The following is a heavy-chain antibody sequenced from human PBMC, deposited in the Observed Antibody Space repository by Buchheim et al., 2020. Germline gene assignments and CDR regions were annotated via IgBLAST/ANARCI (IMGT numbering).Heavy chain of an antibody. CDR3: AIVGYYGTRSYYMY. J-gene: IGHJ4*02. V-gene: IGHV1-2*06. CDR2: INPTSGGT. Sequence: QVQLVQSGAEVKKPGASVKVSCKASGYTFTGYYMHWVRQAPGQGLEWMGRINPTSGGTNYAQKFQGRVTMTRDTSTSTAFMELSRLTSDDTPVYYCAIVGYYGTRSYYMYWGQGTL. CDR1: GYTFTGYY. D-gene: IGHD3-10*01.